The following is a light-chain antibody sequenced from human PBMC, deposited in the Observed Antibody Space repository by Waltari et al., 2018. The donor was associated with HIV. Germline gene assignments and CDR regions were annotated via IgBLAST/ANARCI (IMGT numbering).Light chain of an antibody. V-gene: IGLV2-23*02. J-gene: IGLJ3*02. CDR1: SNDLGRYDF. Sequence: QSALTQPAYVSGSPGPSITISCTVTSNDLGRYDFVPWYQPQPGRAPKLIIYDVTTWPSGVSHRFSGSKSGATASLTISGLQAEDEADYYCCSYAGITTWVFGGGTKVTVL. CDR3: CSYAGITTWV. CDR2: DVT.